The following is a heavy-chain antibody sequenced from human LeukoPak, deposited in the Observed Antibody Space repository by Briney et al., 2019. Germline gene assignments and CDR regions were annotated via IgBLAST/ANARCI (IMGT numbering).Heavy chain of an antibody. CDR3: ARKGGRYYDSSGYYYAN. J-gene: IGHJ4*02. V-gene: IGHV4-34*01. CDR2: INHSGST. D-gene: IGHD3-22*01. CDR1: GGSFSGYY. Sequence: SETLSLTCAVYGGSFSGYYWSWIRQPPGKGLEWIGEINHSGSTNYNPSLKSRVTISADTSKNQFSLKLSSVTAADTAVYYCARKGGRYYDSSGYYYANWGQGTLVTVSS.